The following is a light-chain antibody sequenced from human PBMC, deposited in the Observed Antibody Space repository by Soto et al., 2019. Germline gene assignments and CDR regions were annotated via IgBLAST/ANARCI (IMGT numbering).Light chain of an antibody. Sequence: QSALTQPPSASVSPGQAVTISCTGTSSDVGGYNYVYWYQQHPGKAPKLMISEVSTRPSGVPDRFSGSKSGNTASLTVSGLQAEDEADYYCSSYADSIVLFGGGTKLTVL. V-gene: IGLV2-8*01. CDR1: SSDVGGYNY. CDR3: SSYADSIVL. CDR2: EVS. J-gene: IGLJ2*01.